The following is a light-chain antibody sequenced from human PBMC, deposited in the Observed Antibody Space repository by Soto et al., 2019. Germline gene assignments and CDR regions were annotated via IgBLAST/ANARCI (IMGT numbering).Light chain of an antibody. CDR1: QNIGIW. J-gene: IGKJ1*01. V-gene: IGKV1-5*03. CDR3: NQSNDSSCT. Sequence: IQMTQSPSTLSASIGDRVAITCRASQNIGIWLAWYQQRPGKAPRFLIYKAYTLESGVPSRFSSSGSGTKFTLTVSNLPPDDFATYCCNQSNDSSCTFRQGTNVVIK. CDR2: KAY.